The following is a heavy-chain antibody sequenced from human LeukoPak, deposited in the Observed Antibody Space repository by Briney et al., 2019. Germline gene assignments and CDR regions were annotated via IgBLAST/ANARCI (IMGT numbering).Heavy chain of an antibody. CDR2: INPSGLWT. CDR3: ARDSSYGDITWWFDP. Sequence: AAPVKVSCKASGFTFSSYYMHWVRQAPGQGLEWMGVINPSGLWTSYAQNFQGRVTLTRDTSTSTAYMELSSLRSEDTAVYYCARDSSYGDITWWFDPWGQGTLVTVSS. V-gene: IGHV1-46*01. D-gene: IGHD3-16*01. J-gene: IGHJ5*02. CDR1: GFTFSSYY.